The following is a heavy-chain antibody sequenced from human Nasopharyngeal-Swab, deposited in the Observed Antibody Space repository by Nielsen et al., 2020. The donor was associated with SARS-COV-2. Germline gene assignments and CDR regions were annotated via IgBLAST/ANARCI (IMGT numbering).Heavy chain of an antibody. J-gene: IGHJ5*02. D-gene: IGHD3-9*01. CDR3: TRPRYGIWTGPRGIRFDP. CDR1: GFTFSGSA. Sequence: GGSLRLSCAASGFTFSGSAMHWVRQASGKGLEWVGRIRSKANSYAPAYAASVKGRFTISRDDSKNTAYLQMNSLKTEDTAVYYCTRPRYGIWTGPRGIRFDPWGQGTLVTVSS. V-gene: IGHV3-73*01. CDR2: IRSKANSYAP.